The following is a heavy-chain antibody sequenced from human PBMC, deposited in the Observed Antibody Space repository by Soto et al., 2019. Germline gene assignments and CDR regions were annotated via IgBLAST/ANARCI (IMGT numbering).Heavy chain of an antibody. V-gene: IGHV3-23*01. Sequence: EVQLLESGGGSVQPGGSLRLSCAASGFTFSNYAMTWVRQAPGKGLEWVSTMSGTAGNTYYADSVKGRFTISRDNSKNTLYLQMHSLRAEDTAVYYCANKYYFGSGSYVFYFDYWGQGTLVTVSS. CDR2: MSGTAGNT. CDR1: GFTFSNYA. J-gene: IGHJ4*02. D-gene: IGHD3-10*01. CDR3: ANKYYFGSGSYVFYFDY.